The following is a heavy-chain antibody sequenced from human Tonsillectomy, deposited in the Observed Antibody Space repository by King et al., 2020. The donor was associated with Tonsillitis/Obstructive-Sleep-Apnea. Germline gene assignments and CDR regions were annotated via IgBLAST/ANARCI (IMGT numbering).Heavy chain of an antibody. CDR2: INHSGST. V-gene: IGHV4-34*01. J-gene: IGHJ6*03. CDR1: GGSFSGYY. CDR3: ARADVVVVPAANTYYYYMDV. D-gene: IGHD2-2*01. Sequence: VQLQQWGAGLLKPSETLSLTCAVYGGSFSGYYWNWIRQPPGKGLEWIGAINHSGSTNYNPSLKSRVTISVDTSKNQFSLKLSSVTAADTAVYNCARADVVVVPAANTYYYYMDVWGKGTTVTVSS.